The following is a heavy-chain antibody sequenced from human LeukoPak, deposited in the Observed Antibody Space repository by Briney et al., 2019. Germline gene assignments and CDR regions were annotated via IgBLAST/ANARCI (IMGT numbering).Heavy chain of an antibody. J-gene: IGHJ4*02. V-gene: IGHV3-7*01. Sequence: GGSLRLSCAASGFIFTNFFMSWVRQAPGKGLEWVASIKHDGSEKYYVGSVRGRFTISRDNTKNLLYLQMSSLRAEDTAVYYCATDRGWRTSGYYLYYFEYWGQGTLVTFSS. CDR3: ATDRGWRTSGYYLYYFEY. CDR2: IKHDGSEK. CDR1: GFIFTNFF. D-gene: IGHD3-3*01.